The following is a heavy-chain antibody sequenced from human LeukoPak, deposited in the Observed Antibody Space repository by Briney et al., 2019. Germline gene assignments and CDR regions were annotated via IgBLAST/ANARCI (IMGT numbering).Heavy chain of an antibody. CDR3: ARPMVRGAHDFDY. D-gene: IGHD3-10*01. Sequence: GASVKVSCKASGYTFTGYYMHWVRQAPGQGLEWMGWINPNSGGTNYAQKFQGRATMTRDTSISTAYMELSRLRSDDTAVYYCARPMVRGAHDFDYWGQGTLVTVSS. J-gene: IGHJ4*02. CDR1: GYTFTGYY. CDR2: INPNSGGT. V-gene: IGHV1-2*02.